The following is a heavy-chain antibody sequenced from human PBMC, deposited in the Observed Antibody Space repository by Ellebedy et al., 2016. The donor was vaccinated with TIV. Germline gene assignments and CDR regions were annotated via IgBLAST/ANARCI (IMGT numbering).Heavy chain of an antibody. V-gene: IGHV3-23*01. Sequence: GESLKISCAVSGFTFNNYAMSWVRQAPGKGLEWVSTVSGNAEAIYYADSVKGRFTVSRDDIKNTLFLQMNSLRAEDTAVYYCARGPADDDPDFASDVFDIWGQGTLVTVSS. CDR2: VSGNAEAI. J-gene: IGHJ3*02. D-gene: IGHD1-1*01. CDR1: GFTFNNYA. CDR3: ARGPADDDPDFASDVFDI.